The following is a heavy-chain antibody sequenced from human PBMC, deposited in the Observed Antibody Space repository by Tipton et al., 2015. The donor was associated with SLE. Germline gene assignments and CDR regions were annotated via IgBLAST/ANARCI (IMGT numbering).Heavy chain of an antibody. CDR3: ASSGYSTGPGAFDF. Sequence: TLSLTCCVSGGSLSIGCYYSSWIRQPAGKGLEWIGRVSASGSTHYNPSLNTRVIIAVDTSKNQFSLKLTSVTAADTAVYYCASSGYSTGPGAFDFWGQGTLVTVSS. V-gene: IGHV4-61*02. J-gene: IGHJ3*01. CDR1: GGSLSIGCYY. D-gene: IGHD6-19*01. CDR2: VSASGST.